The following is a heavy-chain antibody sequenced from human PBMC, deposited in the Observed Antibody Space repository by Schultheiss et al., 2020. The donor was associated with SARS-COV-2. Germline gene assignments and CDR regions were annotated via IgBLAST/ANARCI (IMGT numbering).Heavy chain of an antibody. CDR2: IWYDGSNK. D-gene: IGHD3-10*01. V-gene: IGHV3-33*01. CDR3: ARDYFGSGSYYNVRGYYYYGLDV. Sequence: GGSLRLSCAASGFTFSSYGMHWVRQAPGKGLEWVAVIWYDGSNKYYADSVKGRFTISRDNSKNTLYLQMNSLRAEDTAVYYCARDYFGSGSYYNVRGYYYYGLDVWGQGTTVTVSS. CDR1: GFTFSSYG. J-gene: IGHJ6*02.